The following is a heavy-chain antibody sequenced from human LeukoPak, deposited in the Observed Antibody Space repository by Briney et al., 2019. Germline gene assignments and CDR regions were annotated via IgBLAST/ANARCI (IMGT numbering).Heavy chain of an antibody. V-gene: IGHV4-34*01. CDR3: ARLTRGYPSDY. D-gene: IGHD5-18*01. J-gene: IGHJ4*02. Sequence: PSETLSLTCAVYGGSFSGYYWSWIRQPPGKGLEWIGEINHSASTNYSPSLKSRVTISVDTSKNQFSLKLSSVTAADTAVYYCARLTRGYPSDYWGQGTLVTVSS. CDR1: GGSFSGYY. CDR2: INHSAST.